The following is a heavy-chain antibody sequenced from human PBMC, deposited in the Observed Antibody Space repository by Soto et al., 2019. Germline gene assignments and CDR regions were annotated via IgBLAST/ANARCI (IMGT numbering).Heavy chain of an antibody. CDR2: ISYDGSNK. CDR1: GFTFSSYA. Sequence: QVQLVESGGGVVQPGRSLRISCAASGFTFSSYAMHWVRQAPGKGLEWVAVISYDGSNKYYADSVKGRFTISRDNSKNTLYLQMNSLRAEDTAVYYCARDLTTVVTSDAFDIWGQGTMVTVSS. CDR3: ARDLTTVVTSDAFDI. D-gene: IGHD4-17*01. V-gene: IGHV3-30-3*01. J-gene: IGHJ3*02.